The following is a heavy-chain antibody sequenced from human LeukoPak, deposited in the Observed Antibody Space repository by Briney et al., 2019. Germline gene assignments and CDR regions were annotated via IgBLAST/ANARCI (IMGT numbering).Heavy chain of an antibody. J-gene: IGHJ4*02. D-gene: IGHD3-10*02. CDR2: IHSSGTIM. V-gene: IGHV3-48*03. Sequence: GGSLRLSCAASRFTFSSHEMNWVRQAPGKGLEWVSYIHSSGTIMYYADSVKGRFTISRDNVENSLYLQMNSLRAEDTAVYYCARSPLFDVTNFDYWGQGTLVTVSS. CDR1: RFTFSSHE. CDR3: ARSPLFDVTNFDY.